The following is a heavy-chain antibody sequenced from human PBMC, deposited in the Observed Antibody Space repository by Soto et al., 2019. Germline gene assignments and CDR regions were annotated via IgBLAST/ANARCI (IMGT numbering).Heavy chain of an antibody. CDR2: IMPGSSHI. Sequence: GGSLRLSCAASGFTFSIYSMNWVRQAPGKGLEWVSYIMPGSSHIFYADSVKGRFTISRDNAKNSLYLQMNSLRAEDTALYYCARWPQLEPRFDYWGQGTLVTVSS. CDR3: ARWPQLEPRFDY. J-gene: IGHJ4*02. CDR1: GFTFSIYS. D-gene: IGHD1-1*01. V-gene: IGHV3-48*01.